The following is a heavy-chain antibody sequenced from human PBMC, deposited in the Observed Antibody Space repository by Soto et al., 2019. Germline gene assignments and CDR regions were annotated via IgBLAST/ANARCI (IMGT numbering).Heavy chain of an antibody. CDR2: ISGSGAAT. Sequence: GGPLRLSCAASGLTLSSYAMSWVRQAPGKGLEWVSSISGSGAATYYADSVKGRFTISRDNSKNTLYLQMNSLRAEDTAVYYCAKAPSVSTKVVEPSLGHWGQGTQVTVSS. V-gene: IGHV3-23*01. CDR3: AKAPSVSTKVVEPSLGH. J-gene: IGHJ4*02. CDR1: GLTLSSYA. D-gene: IGHD2-15*01.